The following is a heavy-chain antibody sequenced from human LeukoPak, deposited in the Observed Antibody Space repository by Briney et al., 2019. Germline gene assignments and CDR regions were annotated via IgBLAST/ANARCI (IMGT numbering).Heavy chain of an antibody. CDR1: GGSFSGYY. CDR2: INHSEST. J-gene: IGHJ4*02. D-gene: IGHD2-2*01. V-gene: IGHV4-34*01. Sequence: PSETLSLTCAVYGGSFSGYYWSWIRQPPGKGLEWIGEINHSESTNYNPSLKSRVTISVDTSKNQFSLKLSSVTAADMAVYYCARLNCSSTSCPQWGQGTLVTVSS. CDR3: ARLNCSSTSCPQ.